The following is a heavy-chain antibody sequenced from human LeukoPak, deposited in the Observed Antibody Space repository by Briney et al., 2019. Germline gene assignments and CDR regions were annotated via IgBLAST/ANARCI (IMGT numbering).Heavy chain of an antibody. V-gene: IGHV4-30-2*01. CDR1: GGSISSGGYS. CDR2: IYHSGST. CDR3: ARDMDGDYVFDP. D-gene: IGHD4-17*01. J-gene: IGHJ5*02. Sequence: SETLSLTCTVSGGSISSGGYSWSWIRQPPGKGLEWIGYIYHSGSTYYNPSLKSRVTISVDRSKNQFSLKLSSVTAADTAVYYCARDMDGDYVFDPWGQGTLVTVSS.